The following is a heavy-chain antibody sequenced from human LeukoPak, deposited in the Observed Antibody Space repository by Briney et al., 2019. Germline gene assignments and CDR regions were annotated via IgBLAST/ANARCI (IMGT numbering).Heavy chain of an antibody. Sequence: ASVKVSCKASGGTFSSYAISWVRQAPGQGLEWMGGIIPIFGTANYAQKFQGRVTITRDTSASTAYIELSSLRSEDTAVYYCATGPHGQAIDYWGQGTLVTVSS. J-gene: IGHJ4*02. D-gene: IGHD2-8*02. CDR1: GGTFSSYA. V-gene: IGHV1-69*05. CDR3: ATGPHGQAIDY. CDR2: IIPIFGTA.